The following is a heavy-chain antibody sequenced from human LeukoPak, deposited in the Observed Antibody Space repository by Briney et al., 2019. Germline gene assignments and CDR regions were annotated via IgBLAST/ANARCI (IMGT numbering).Heavy chain of an antibody. D-gene: IGHD2-21*01. CDR2: IKGDGSDK. CDR1: GFSISDYW. V-gene: IGHV3-7*01. Sequence: GGSLRLSCAVSGFSISDYWMTWVRQAPGKGLECVANIKGDGSDKNYVDSVKGRFTISRDNAKNSLYLQMNSLRVEDTAVYYCAKGKPPFSMYFQHWGQGTLVTVSS. J-gene: IGHJ1*01. CDR3: AKGKPPFSMYFQH.